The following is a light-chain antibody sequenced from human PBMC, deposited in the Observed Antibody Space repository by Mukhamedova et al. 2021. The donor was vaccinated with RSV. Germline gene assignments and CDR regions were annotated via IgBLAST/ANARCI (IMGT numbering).Light chain of an antibody. J-gene: IGLJ2*01. CDR3: QAWGTNSVV. V-gene: IGLV3-1*01. Sequence: GNRLGDRFSSWYQQKPGQAPILVIFEDQKRPSGIPERFSGSKSGDTATLTISGTQTMDEADYYCQAWGTNSVVFGGGTKLPLL. CDR1: RLGDRF. CDR2: EDQ.